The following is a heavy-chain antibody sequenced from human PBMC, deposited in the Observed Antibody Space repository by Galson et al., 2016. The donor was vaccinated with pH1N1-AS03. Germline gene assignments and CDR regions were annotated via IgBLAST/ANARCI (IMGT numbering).Heavy chain of an antibody. CDR1: GFTFSTYW. CDR2: MNQDESEK. Sequence: SLRLSCAASGFTFSTYWMSWVCQAPGKGLEWVANMNQDESEKYYVGSVKGRFTIFRDNAKNSLYLKMNSLRAEDTALYYCVRDLHRASPGKSFDFWGQGTLVTVSS. D-gene: IGHD3-10*01. CDR3: VRDLHRASPGKSFDF. J-gene: IGHJ4*02. V-gene: IGHV3-7*01.